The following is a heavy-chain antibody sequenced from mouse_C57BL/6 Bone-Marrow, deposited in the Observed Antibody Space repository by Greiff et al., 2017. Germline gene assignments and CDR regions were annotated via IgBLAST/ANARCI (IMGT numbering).Heavy chain of an antibody. Sequence: EVQVVESGGGLVKPGGSLKLSCAASGFTFSDYGMHWVRQAPEKGLEWVAYISSGSSTNYYADTVKGRFTISRDNAKNTLFLQMTSLRSEDTAMYYCARDHYGSSALAMDDWGQGTSVTVSS. CDR1: GFTFSDYG. V-gene: IGHV5-17*01. J-gene: IGHJ4*01. CDR3: ARDHYGSSALAMDD. D-gene: IGHD1-1*01. CDR2: ISSGSSTN.